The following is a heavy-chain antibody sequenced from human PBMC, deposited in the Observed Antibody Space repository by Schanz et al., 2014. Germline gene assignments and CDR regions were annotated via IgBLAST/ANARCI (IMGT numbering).Heavy chain of an antibody. CDR1: GFTFSSYG. V-gene: IGHV3-30*19. CDR3: ARGTPFLCDY. Sequence: LVESGGGVVQPGRSLRLSCAASGFTFSSYGMHWVRQSPGKGLEWVAVISYDEATKHYADSVKGRFTISRDNSKNTLYLEMTSLRVEDTAVYYCARGTPFLCDYWGQGTLVTVSS. J-gene: IGHJ4*02. CDR2: ISYDEATK. D-gene: IGHD3-16*01.